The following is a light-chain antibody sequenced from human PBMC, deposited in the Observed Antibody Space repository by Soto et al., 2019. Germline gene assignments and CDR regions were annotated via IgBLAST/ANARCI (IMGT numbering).Light chain of an antibody. V-gene: IGLV2-8*01. J-gene: IGLJ1*01. CDR1: SSDVGGYNY. CDR2: EVT. CDR3: SSHTTSVRV. Sequence: QSVLTQPPSASGSPGQSVTISCTGTSSDVGGYNYVSWYQQYPGKAPKLLIYEVTKRPSGVPDRFSGSKSGNTASLTVSGLQIDDEADYYCSSHTTSVRVFGTGTKVTVL.